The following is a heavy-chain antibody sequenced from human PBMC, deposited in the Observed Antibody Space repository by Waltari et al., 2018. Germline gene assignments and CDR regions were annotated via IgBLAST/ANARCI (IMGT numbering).Heavy chain of an antibody. Sequence: QLVESGGGVVQPGRSLSMSCAGPGSSFSNLIIHWVRQAPGTGLEWVTAISFDGSKYYADSVEGRFTIAGDNSKSTIFLQMSSLRPEDTAVYYCAREGGTSGYSGYFDDWGQGTLVTVSS. V-gene: IGHV3-30*15. J-gene: IGHJ4*02. D-gene: IGHD2-2*01. CDR3: AREGGTSGYSGYFDD. CDR2: ISFDGSK. CDR1: GSSFSNLI.